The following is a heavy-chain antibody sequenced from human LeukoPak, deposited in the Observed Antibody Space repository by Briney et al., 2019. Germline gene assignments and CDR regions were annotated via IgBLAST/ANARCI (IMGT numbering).Heavy chain of an antibody. V-gene: IGHV3-23*01. J-gene: IGHJ4*02. D-gene: IGHD3-10*01. Sequence: ETLSLTCTVSGGSISSYYWSWVRQAPGKGLEWVSAISGSGGSTYYADSVKGRFTISRDNSKNTLYLQMNSLRAEDTAVYYCAKVRVRGEFDYWGQGTLVTVSS. CDR1: GGSISSYY. CDR2: ISGSGGST. CDR3: AKVRVRGEFDY.